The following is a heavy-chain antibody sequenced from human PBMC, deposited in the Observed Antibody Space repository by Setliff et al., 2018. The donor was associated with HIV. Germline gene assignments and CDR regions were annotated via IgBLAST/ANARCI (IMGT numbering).Heavy chain of an antibody. V-gene: IGHV1-69*05. CDR3: ARGDYYGSGNYPPPYYFDY. CDR1: GGTFSSYA. D-gene: IGHD3-10*01. CDR2: IIPIFGTA. J-gene: IGHJ4*02. Sequence: SVKVSCKASGGTFSSYAISWVRQAPGQGLEWMGGIIPIFGTANYAQKFQGRVTITTDESTNTVYMELYSLTSEDTAVYYCARGDYYGSGNYPPPYYFDYWGQGTLVTVSS.